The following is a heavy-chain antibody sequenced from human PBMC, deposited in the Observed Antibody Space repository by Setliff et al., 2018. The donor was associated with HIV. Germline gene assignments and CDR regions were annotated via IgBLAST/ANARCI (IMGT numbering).Heavy chain of an antibody. J-gene: IGHJ4*02. D-gene: IGHD3-10*01. CDR3: ATKAMIRGKPFDH. V-gene: IGHV4-34*01. CDR2: INHSGKS. Sequence: PSETLSLTCAVYGGSSSGYYWSWLRQPPKRGLEWIGEINHSGKSNFNPSLKSLLNISVDTSKNHYSLKLNSLTAADTAVYFCATKAMIRGKPFDHWGQGMLVTVS. CDR1: GGSSSGYY.